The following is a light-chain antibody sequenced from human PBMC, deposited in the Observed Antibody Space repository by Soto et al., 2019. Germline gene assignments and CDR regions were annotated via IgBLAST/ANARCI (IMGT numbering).Light chain of an antibody. CDR1: QSISSY. Sequence: IQMTQSPSSLSASVGDRVTITCRASQSISSYLNWYQQKPGKAPKLLIYGASTLQSGVPSRFSGSGSGTDFTLTISSLQPEDFAVYYCQQYGSSLFTFGPGTKVDI. J-gene: IGKJ3*01. CDR2: GAS. V-gene: IGKV1-39*01. CDR3: QQYGSSLFT.